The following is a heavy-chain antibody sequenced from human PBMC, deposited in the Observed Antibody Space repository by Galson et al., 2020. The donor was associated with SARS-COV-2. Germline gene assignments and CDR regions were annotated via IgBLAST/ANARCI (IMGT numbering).Heavy chain of an antibody. D-gene: IGHD6-13*01. V-gene: IGHV7-4-1*02. CDR1: GYTFTSYG. Sequence: ASVKVSCKASGYTFTSYGISWVRQAPGQGLQWVGWINSNTGNPTYAQGFKGRFVFSLDTSVTTAYLQISSLKAEDTAVYFCSRGGRIGAAGTYYYDYMDVWGKGTAVTVSS. CDR2: INSNTGNP. J-gene: IGHJ6*03. CDR3: SRGGRIGAAGTYYYDYMDV.